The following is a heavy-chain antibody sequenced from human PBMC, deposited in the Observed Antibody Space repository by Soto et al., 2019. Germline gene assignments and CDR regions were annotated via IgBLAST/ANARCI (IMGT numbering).Heavy chain of an antibody. V-gene: IGHV3-48*01. CDR3: ASCLYGAPRKYFQS. D-gene: IGHD2-8*01. CDR1: GFTFSSYS. CDR2: INNSSSTI. J-gene: IGHJ1*01. Sequence: GGSLRLSCAASGFTFSSYSLNWVRQAPGKGLEWVSYINNSSSTIYYADSVKGRFTISRDNAKNSLYLQMNSLRAEDTAVYYCASCLYGAPRKYFQSCGQGTLLTVSS.